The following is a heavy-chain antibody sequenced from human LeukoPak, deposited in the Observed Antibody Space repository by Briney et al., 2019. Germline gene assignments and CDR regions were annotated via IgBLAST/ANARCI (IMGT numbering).Heavy chain of an antibody. CDR1: GLTFSSYG. Sequence: GSLRLSCVASGLTFSSYGMSWVRQPPGKGLEWIGEINHSGSTNYNPSLKSRVTISVDTSKNQFSLKLSSVTAADTAVYYCARGRRYYDSSVIDYWGQGTLVTVSS. J-gene: IGHJ4*02. D-gene: IGHD3-22*01. CDR2: INHSGST. CDR3: ARGRRYYDSSVIDY. V-gene: IGHV4-34*01.